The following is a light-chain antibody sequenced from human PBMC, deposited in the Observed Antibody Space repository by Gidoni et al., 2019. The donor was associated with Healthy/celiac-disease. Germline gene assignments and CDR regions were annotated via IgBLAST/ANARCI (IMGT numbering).Light chain of an antibody. CDR2: KAS. CDR1: QSISTW. Sequence: DIQMTQSPSTLSASVGDRVTITCRASQSISTWLAWYQQKPGTAPKLLIYKASSLESGVPSRFSGSGSGTEFTLTISSLQPDDFATYYCQQYNSYPWTFXQXTKVEIK. V-gene: IGKV1-5*03. CDR3: QQYNSYPWT. J-gene: IGKJ1*01.